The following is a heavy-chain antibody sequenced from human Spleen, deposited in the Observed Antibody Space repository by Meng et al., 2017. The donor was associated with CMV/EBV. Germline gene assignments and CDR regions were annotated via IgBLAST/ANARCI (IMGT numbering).Heavy chain of an antibody. CDR1: GFTFSSYA. Sequence: GESLKISCAASGFTFSSYAMHWVRQAPGKGLEWVAVISYDGSNKYYADSVKGRFTISRDNAKNSLYLQMNSLRAEDTAVYYCARDFLGQFYLYAMDVWGQGTTVTVSS. D-gene: IGHD3-16*01. CDR2: ISYDGSNK. V-gene: IGHV3-30-3*01. CDR3: ARDFLGQFYLYAMDV. J-gene: IGHJ6*02.